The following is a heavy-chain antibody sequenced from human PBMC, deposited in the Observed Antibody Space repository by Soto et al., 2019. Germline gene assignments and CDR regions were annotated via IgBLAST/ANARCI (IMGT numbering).Heavy chain of an antibody. J-gene: IGHJ5*02. V-gene: IGHV1-46*01. CDR2: INPSGGST. CDR3: ARDQDIVVVPAAISLGRDNWFDP. Sequence: RASVKVSCKASGYTFTSYYMHWVRQAPGQGLEWMGIINPSGGSTSYAQRFQGRVTMTRDTSTSTVYMELSSLRSEDTAVYYCARDQDIVVVPAAISLGRDNWFDPWGQGTLVTVSS. D-gene: IGHD2-2*02. CDR1: GYTFTSYY.